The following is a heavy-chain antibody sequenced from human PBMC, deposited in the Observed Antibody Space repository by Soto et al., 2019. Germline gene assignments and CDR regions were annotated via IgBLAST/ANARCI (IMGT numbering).Heavy chain of an antibody. Sequence: EVQLVESGGGLVKPGGSLRLSCAASGFTFSNAWMSWVRQAPGKGLEWVGRIKRKTDGGTTDYAAPVKGRFTISRDDSKNTLYLQMNSLKTEDTAVYYCTTDSDDSSGYYFWGQGTLVTVSS. J-gene: IGHJ4*02. CDR2: IKRKTDGGTT. V-gene: IGHV3-15*01. D-gene: IGHD3-22*01. CDR1: GFTFSNAW. CDR3: TTDSDDSSGYYF.